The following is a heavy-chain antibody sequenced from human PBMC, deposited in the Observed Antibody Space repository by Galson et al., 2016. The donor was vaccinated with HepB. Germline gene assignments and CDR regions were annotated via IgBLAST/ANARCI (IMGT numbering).Heavy chain of an antibody. D-gene: IGHD7-27*01. CDR2: ITNKAKSYTT. Sequence: SLRLSCAASGFSFRDHYMDWVRQAPGKGLEWVGRITNKAKSYTTDYAASVKGRFTISRDDSRNSLYLQMSSLKSEDTAMYYCVRDNWGLDYWGQGTLVTVSS. CDR1: GFSFRDHY. J-gene: IGHJ4*02. CDR3: VRDNWGLDY. V-gene: IGHV3-72*01.